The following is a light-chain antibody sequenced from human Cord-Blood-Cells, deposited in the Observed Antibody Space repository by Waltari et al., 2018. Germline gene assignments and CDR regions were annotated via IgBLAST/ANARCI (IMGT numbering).Light chain of an antibody. Sequence: QSALTQPASVSGSPGQSITISCTGTSSDVGGYNYVSSYQQHPGKTPKLMIYDVSNRPSGASNRFSGSKSGNTAALTLSGLQAEDEADYYCSSYTSSSTPWVYGGGTKLTVL. V-gene: IGLV2-14*03. J-gene: IGLJ3*02. CDR3: SSYTSSSTPWV. CDR2: DVS. CDR1: SSDVGGYNY.